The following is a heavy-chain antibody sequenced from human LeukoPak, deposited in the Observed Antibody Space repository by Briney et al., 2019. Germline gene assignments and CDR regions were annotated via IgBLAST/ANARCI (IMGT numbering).Heavy chain of an antibody. Sequence: SETLSLTCAVYGGSFSGYYWSWIRQPPGKGLEWIGEINHSGSTNYNPSLKSRVTISVDTSKNQFSLKLSSVTAADTAVYYCARGRGFVLLWFGEPGYYMDVWGKGTTVTVSS. CDR1: GGSFSGYY. CDR3: ARGRGFVLLWFGEPGYYMDV. V-gene: IGHV4-34*01. CDR2: INHSGST. D-gene: IGHD3-10*01. J-gene: IGHJ6*03.